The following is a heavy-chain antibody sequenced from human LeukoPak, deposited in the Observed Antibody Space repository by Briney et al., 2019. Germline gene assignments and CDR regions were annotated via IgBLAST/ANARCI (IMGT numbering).Heavy chain of an antibody. Sequence: GGSLRFSCAASGFTFSSHSMDWVRQAPGKGLEWVSYISSGGSTIYYADSVKGRFTISRDNAKNSLYLQMNSLRDEDTAVYYCARDEVGVDVTMVVTGGIDYWGQGTPVTVSS. CDR2: ISSGGSTI. D-gene: IGHD4/OR15-4a*01. V-gene: IGHV3-48*02. J-gene: IGHJ4*02. CDR3: ARDEVGVDVTMVVTGGIDY. CDR1: GFTFSSHS.